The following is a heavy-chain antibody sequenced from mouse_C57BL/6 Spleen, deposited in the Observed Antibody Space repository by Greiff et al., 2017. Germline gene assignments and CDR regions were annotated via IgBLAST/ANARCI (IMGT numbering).Heavy chain of an antibody. D-gene: IGHD2-4*01. CDR1: GYTFTSYW. J-gene: IGHJ2*01. Sequence: VQLQQPGAELVKPGASVKLSCKASGYTFTSYWMHWVKQRPGKGLEWIGMIHPNSGSTNYNEKFKSKATLTVDKSSSTAYMQLSSLTYEDSAVYYCAREATMIKNYFDYWGQGTTLTVSS. V-gene: IGHV1-64*01. CDR3: AREATMIKNYFDY. CDR2: IHPNSGST.